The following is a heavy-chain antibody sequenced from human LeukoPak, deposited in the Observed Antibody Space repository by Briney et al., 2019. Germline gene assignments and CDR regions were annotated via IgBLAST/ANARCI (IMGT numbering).Heavy chain of an antibody. J-gene: IGHJ4*02. CDR2: IWYDGSNK. CDR3: ASKGDLRLGYYFDY. Sequence: GGSLRLSCAASGFTFSSYGMHWVRQAPGKGLEWVAVIWYDGSNKYYADSVKGRFTISRDNSKNTLYLQMNSLRAEDTAVYYCASKGDLRLGYYFDYWGRGPLVTVSS. D-gene: IGHD3-16*01. V-gene: IGHV3-33*01. CDR1: GFTFSSYG.